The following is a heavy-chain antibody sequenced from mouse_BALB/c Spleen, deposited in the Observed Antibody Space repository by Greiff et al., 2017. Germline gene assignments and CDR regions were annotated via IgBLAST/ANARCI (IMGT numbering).Heavy chain of an antibody. Sequence: DVQLVESGGGLVKPGGSLKLSCAASGFTFSSYAMSWVRQSPEKRLEWVAEISSGGSYTYYPDTVTGRFTISRDNAKNTLYLEMSSLRAEDTAMYYCARISTGLAYWGQGTLVTVSA. J-gene: IGHJ3*01. CDR1: GFTFSSYA. CDR2: ISSGGSYT. CDR3: ARISTGLAY. V-gene: IGHV5-9-4*01.